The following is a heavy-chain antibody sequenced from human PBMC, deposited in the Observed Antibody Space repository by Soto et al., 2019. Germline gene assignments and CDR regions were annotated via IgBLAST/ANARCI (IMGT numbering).Heavy chain of an antibody. CDR3: ARDRDYSLDF. J-gene: IGHJ4*02. CDR2: ISANSGNT. D-gene: IGHD2-21*01. Sequence: QVQLVQSGVEVKKPGASVKVSCKTSGYTFTVNSISWVRQAPGQGLEWMGWISANSGNTNYAPKFQGRVTLTTDTSTGTAYMELRSLRSDDTAIYYCARDRDYSLDFWGQGTLVIVSS. CDR1: GYTFTVNS. V-gene: IGHV1-18*01.